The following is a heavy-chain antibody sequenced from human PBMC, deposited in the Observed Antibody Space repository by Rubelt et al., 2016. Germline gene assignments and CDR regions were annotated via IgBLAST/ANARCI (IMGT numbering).Heavy chain of an antibody. CDR1: GGSISSYY. V-gene: IGHV4-59*01. CDR2: IYYSGST. Sequence: QVQLQESGPGLVKPSETLSLTCTVSGGSISSYYWSWIRLPPGKGLEWIGYIYYSGSTSYNPSLKSRVTISVDTSKNQFSRKLTSGTAADTAVYYWARGGTTNWFDPWGQGTLVAVSS. D-gene: IGHD4-17*01. J-gene: IGHJ5*02. CDR3: ARGGTTNWFDP.